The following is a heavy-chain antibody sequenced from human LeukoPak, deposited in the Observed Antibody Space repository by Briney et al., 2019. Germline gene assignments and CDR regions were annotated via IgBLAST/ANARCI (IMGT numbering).Heavy chain of an antibody. V-gene: IGHV3-23*01. CDR2: ISGSGGST. D-gene: IGHD3-3*01. J-gene: IGHJ4*02. Sequence: PGGSLRLSCAASGFTFSSYAMSWVRQAPGKGLEWGSAISGSGGSTYYADSVKGRFTISRDNSKNTLYLQMNSLRADDTAVYYCAKDRSMILEWLTDYWGQGTLVTVSS. CDR3: AKDRSMILEWLTDY. CDR1: GFTFSSYA.